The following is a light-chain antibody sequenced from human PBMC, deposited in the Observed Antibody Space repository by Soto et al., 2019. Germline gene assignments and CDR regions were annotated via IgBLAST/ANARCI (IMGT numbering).Light chain of an antibody. V-gene: IGKV1-5*01. CDR2: DAS. CDR1: QRISTW. J-gene: IGKJ1*01. Sequence: DIHMTQSPSTLSASVGYIFTITCRASQRISTWLAWYQQKPGKAPKLLIYDASNLESGVPSRLRGSGSGTELTITISSMQPDDIETYYCQQYNIYPWTFGQGTKVDIK. CDR3: QQYNIYPWT.